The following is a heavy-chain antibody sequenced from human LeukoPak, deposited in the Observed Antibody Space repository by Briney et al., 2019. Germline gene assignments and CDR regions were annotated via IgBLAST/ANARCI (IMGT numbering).Heavy chain of an antibody. CDR3: ARVRFDSSGTNFDY. Sequence: SETLSLTCTVSGYSISSGYYWGWIRQPPGKGLEWIGSIYHSGSTYYNPSLQSRVTISVDTSKNQFSLKLSSVTAADTAVYYCARVRFDSSGTNFDYWGQGTLVTVSS. CDR2: IYHSGST. CDR1: GYSISSGYY. D-gene: IGHD3-22*01. V-gene: IGHV4-38-2*02. J-gene: IGHJ4*02.